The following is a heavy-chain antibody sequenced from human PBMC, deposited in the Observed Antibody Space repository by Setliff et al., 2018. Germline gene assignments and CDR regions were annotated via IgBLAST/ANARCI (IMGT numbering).Heavy chain of an antibody. D-gene: IGHD3-3*01. CDR2: INPSGGVT. Sequence: GASVKVSCKASGYTFTNYGISWVRQAPGQRPEWMGVINPSGGVTTYARKFQGRISMTRNTSTRTSYMDLRSLTSDDTAIYYCATELRSPFWHFDLWGQGALVTVSS. CDR1: GYTFTNYG. J-gene: IGHJ4*02. CDR3: ATELRSPFWHFDL. V-gene: IGHV1-46*01.